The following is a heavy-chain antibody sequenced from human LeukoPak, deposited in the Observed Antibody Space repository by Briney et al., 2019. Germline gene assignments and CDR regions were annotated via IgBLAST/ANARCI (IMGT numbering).Heavy chain of an antibody. Sequence: ASVKVSCKASGYTFTSYGISWVRQAPGQGLEGMGWISAYNSNTNYAQKLQGRVTMTTDTSTSTAYMELRSLRSDDTAVYYCARVGVVPAAIGMAVWGQGTTVTVSS. J-gene: IGHJ6*02. D-gene: IGHD2-2*01. CDR2: ISAYNSNT. CDR1: GYTFTSYG. V-gene: IGHV1-18*01. CDR3: ARVGVVPAAIGMAV.